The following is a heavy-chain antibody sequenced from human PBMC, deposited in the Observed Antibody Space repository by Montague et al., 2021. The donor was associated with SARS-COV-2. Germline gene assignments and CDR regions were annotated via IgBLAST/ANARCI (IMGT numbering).Heavy chain of an antibody. V-gene: IGHV4-59*12. CDR1: GGSISPYY. J-gene: IGHJ6*02. Sequence: SETLSLTCTVSGGSISPYYWSWIRQSPGKGLECIVYTSYSGSTDYNPSLKSRVTISIDTSKNQFSLKLSSVTAADTAVYYCARWGEYYDSPYYYYAMDVWGQGTTVTVSS. D-gene: IGHD3-3*01. CDR3: ARWGEYYDSPYYYYAMDV. CDR2: TSYSGST.